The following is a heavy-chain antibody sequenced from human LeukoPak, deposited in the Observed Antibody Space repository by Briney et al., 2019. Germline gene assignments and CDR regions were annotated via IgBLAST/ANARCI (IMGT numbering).Heavy chain of an antibody. J-gene: IGHJ4*01. V-gene: IGHV3-66*01. D-gene: IGHD3-10*01. CDR1: GFTVSSND. CDR3: ARERPGDGYFDS. CDR2: IYSGGNT. Sequence: GGSLRLSCAASGFTVSSNDMSWVRQTPGKGLEWVSIIYSGGNTYYADSVKGRFTISRDNSKNTLYLQMNSLRAEDTAVFYCARERPGDGYFDSWGHGTLVTVSS.